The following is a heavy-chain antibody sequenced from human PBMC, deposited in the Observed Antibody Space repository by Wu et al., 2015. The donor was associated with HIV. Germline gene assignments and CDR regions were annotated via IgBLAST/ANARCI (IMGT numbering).Heavy chain of an antibody. V-gene: IGHV1-69*05. Sequence: QVQLVQSGAEVKKPGSSVKVSCKASGGTFSSYAISWVRQAPGQGLEWMGGIIPIFGTANYAQKFQGRVTITTDESTSTAYMELSSLRSEDTAVYYCVRPSRSIEKIWFGELFYWGQGTLVTVSS. CDR1: GGTFSSYA. J-gene: IGHJ4*02. D-gene: IGHD3-10*01. CDR3: VRPSRSIEKIWFGELFY. CDR2: IIPIFGTA.